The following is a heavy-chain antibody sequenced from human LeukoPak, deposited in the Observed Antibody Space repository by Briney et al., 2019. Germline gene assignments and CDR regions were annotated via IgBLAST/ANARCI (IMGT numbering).Heavy chain of an antibody. Sequence: GGSLRLSCAASGFTFSAYAMHWVRQAPGKGLEWVAVISYDGTTKYYIDSVKGRFTISRDNSKSTLYLQMDSLRAEDTAVYYCARPPSRPPFIWGQGTMVTVSS. V-gene: IGHV3-30-3*01. CDR1: GFTFSAYA. CDR2: ISYDGTTK. J-gene: IGHJ3*02. CDR3: ARPPSRPPFI.